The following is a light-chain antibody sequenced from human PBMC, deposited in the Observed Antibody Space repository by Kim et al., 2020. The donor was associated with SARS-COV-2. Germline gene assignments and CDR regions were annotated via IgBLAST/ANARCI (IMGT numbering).Light chain of an antibody. CDR1: QNIGGY. J-gene: IGKJ1*01. CDR3: QHYNSHWT. Sequence: DIQMTQSPSTLSASVGDRVTITCRASQNIGGYLAWYQQKPGKAPRLLIYDASSLESGVPSRFSGSGSGTEFTLTISSLQPDDCATYCCQHYNSHWTFGQGTKVDIK. V-gene: IGKV1-5*01. CDR2: DAS.